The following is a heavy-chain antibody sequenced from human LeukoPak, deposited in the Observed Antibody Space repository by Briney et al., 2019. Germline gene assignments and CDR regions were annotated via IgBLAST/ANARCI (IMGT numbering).Heavy chain of an antibody. CDR3: ARDNYGDYLRTFDY. V-gene: IGHV3-30*04. CDR1: GFTFSSYA. Sequence: GGSLRLSCAASGFTFSSYAMHWVRQAPGKGLEWVAVISYDGSNKYYADSVKGRFTISRDNSKNTLYLQMNSLRAEDAAVYYCARDNYGDYLRTFDYWDQGTLVTVSS. J-gene: IGHJ4*02. CDR2: ISYDGSNK. D-gene: IGHD4-17*01.